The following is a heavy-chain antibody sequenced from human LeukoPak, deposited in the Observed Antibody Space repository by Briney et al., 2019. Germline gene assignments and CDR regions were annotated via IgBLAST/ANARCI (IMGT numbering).Heavy chain of an antibody. CDR3: AKGAVTTLFKDYYYYYYMDV. CDR2: ISYDGSNK. D-gene: IGHD4-17*01. Sequence: GGSLRLSCAASGFTFSSYGMHWVRQAPGKGLEWVAVISYDGSNKYYADSVKGRFTISRDNSKNTLYLQMNSLRAEDTAVYYCAKGAVTTLFKDYYYYYYMDVWGKGTTVTISS. V-gene: IGHV3-30*18. CDR1: GFTFSSYG. J-gene: IGHJ6*03.